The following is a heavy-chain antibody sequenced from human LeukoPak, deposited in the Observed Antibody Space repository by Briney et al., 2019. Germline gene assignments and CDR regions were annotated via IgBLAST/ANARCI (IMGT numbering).Heavy chain of an antibody. V-gene: IGHV4-59*08. CDR2: IYYSGST. Sequence: SETLSLTCTVSGGSISSYYWSWIRQPPGKGLEWLGYIYYSGSTNYNPSLKSRVTISVDTSKNQFSLKLSSVTAADTAVYYCARSLGRSAPVDYWGQGTLVTVSS. CDR1: GGSISSYY. D-gene: IGHD3-16*02. CDR3: ARSLGRSAPVDY. J-gene: IGHJ4*02.